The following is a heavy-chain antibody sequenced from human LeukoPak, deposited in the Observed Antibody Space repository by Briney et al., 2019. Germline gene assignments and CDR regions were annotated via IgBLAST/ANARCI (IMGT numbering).Heavy chain of an antibody. D-gene: IGHD2-21*02. CDR2: IYHSGST. CDR1: GYSISSGYY. CDR3: ARGGYCGGDCYFYY. J-gene: IGHJ4*02. V-gene: IGHV4-38-2*02. Sequence: SETLSLTCTVSGYSISSGYYWGWIRQPPGKGLEWIGSIYHSGSTCYNPSLKSRVTISVDTSKNQFSLKLSSVTAADTAVYYCARGGYCGGDCYFYYWGQGTLVTVSS.